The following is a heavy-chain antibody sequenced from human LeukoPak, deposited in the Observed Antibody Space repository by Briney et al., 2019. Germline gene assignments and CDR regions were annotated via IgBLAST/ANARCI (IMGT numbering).Heavy chain of an antibody. D-gene: IGHD6-19*01. J-gene: IGHJ6*02. CDR3: ARSPIAVAGTYYYYGMDV. CDR2: IWYDGSNK. CDR1: GFTFSSYG. Sequence: GGSLRLSCAASGFTFSSYGMHWVRQAPGKGLEWVAVIWYDGSNKYYADSVRGRFTISRDNSKNTLYLQMNSLRAEDTAVYYCARSPIAVAGTYYYYGMDVWGQGTTVTVSS. V-gene: IGHV3-33*01.